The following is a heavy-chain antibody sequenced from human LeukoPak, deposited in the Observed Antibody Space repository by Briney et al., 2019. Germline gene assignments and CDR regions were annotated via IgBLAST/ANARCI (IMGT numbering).Heavy chain of an antibody. Sequence: GGSLRLSCAASGFSFSSYRMNWVRQAPGEGLEWVSSISSSSNYKNYADSVKGRFTISRDNAKNSLNLQMNSLRAEDTAVYYCARDTSYYMDVWGKGTTVTVSS. CDR2: ISSSSNYK. CDR3: ARDTSYYMDV. V-gene: IGHV3-21*01. D-gene: IGHD3-3*01. J-gene: IGHJ6*03. CDR1: GFSFSSYR.